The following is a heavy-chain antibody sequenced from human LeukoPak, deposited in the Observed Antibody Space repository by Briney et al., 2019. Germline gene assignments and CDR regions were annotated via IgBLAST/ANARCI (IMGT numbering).Heavy chain of an antibody. CDR2: INPNSGGT. CDR3: ARDKGRGYYDFWSGYPDAFDI. D-gene: IGHD3-3*01. V-gene: IGHV1-2*02. CDR1: GYTFTGYY. J-gene: IGHJ3*02. Sequence: GASVKVSCKASGYTFTGYYMHWVRQAPGQGLEWMGWINPNSGGTNYAQKFQGRVTMTRDTSISTAYMELSRLRSDDTAVYYCARDKGRGYYDFWSGYPDAFDIWGQGTMVTVSS.